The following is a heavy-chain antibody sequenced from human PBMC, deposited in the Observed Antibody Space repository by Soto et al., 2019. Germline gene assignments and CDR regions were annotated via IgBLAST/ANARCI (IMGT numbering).Heavy chain of an antibody. Sequence: PSETLSLTCAVYGGSFSGYYWSWIRQPPGKGLEWIGEINHSGSTNYNPSLKSRVTISVDTSKNQFSLKLSSVTAADTAVYYCARFVTTGKFDYWGQGTLVTVSS. D-gene: IGHD1-1*01. CDR1: GGSFSGYY. J-gene: IGHJ4*02. CDR3: ARFVTTGKFDY. CDR2: INHSGST. V-gene: IGHV4-34*01.